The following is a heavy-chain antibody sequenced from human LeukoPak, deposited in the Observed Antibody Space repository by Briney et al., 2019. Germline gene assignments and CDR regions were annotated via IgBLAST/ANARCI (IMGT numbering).Heavy chain of an antibody. CDR2: ISYDGSNK. CDR1: GFTFSSYA. CDR3: ARDGRAPWGIVVAGLGY. D-gene: IGHD6-19*01. V-gene: IGHV3-30-3*01. Sequence: QPGGSLRLSCAASGFTFSSYAMHWVRQAPGKGLEWVAVISYDGSNKYYADSVKGRFTISRDNSKNTLYLQMNSLRAEDTAVYYCARDGRAPWGIVVAGLGYWGQGTLVTVSS. J-gene: IGHJ4*02.